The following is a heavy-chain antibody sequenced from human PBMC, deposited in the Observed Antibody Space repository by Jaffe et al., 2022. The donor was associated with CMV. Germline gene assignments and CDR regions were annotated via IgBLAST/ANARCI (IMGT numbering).Heavy chain of an antibody. V-gene: IGHV2-70*20. CDR2: IDWGDDK. CDR3: ARMVAAGIYYYYGMDV. J-gene: IGHJ6*02. D-gene: IGHD6-13*01. Sequence: QVTLRESGPALVKPTQTLTLTCTFSGFSLSSTGMCVSWVRQSPGKALEWLAVIDWGDDKYYNTSLRTRLTISRDISKNQVVLTMTNMNPADTGTYYCARMVAAGIYYYYGMDVWGHGTTVTVSS. CDR1: GFSLSSTGMC.